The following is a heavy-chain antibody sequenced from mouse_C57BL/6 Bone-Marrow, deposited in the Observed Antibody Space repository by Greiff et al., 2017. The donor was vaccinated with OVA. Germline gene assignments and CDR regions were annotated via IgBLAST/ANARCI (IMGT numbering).Heavy chain of an antibody. D-gene: IGHD1-1*01. CDR1: GFNIKDDY. CDR3: TTDGSSFNYFDY. CDR2: IDPENGDT. Sequence: EVQLQQSGAELVRPGASVKLSCTASGFNIKDDYMHWVKQRPEQGLEWIGWIDPENGDTEYASEFQGKATITADTSSNTAYLQLSSLTSEDTAVYYCTTDGSSFNYFDYWGQGTTLTVSS. J-gene: IGHJ2*01. V-gene: IGHV14-4*01.